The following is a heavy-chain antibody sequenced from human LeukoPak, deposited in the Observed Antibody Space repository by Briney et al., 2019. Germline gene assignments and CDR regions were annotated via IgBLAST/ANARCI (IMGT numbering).Heavy chain of an antibody. V-gene: IGHV4-34*01. D-gene: IGHD2-8*01. CDR2: INHSGST. J-gene: IGHJ5*02. CDR1: GGSFSGYY. CDR3: ARNGEFCLDL. Sequence: PSETLSLTCAVYGGSFSGYYWSWIRQPPGKGLEWIGEINHSGSTNYNPSLKSRVTISVDKSKNQLSLILSSVTAADTAVYFCARNGEFCLDLWGQGTLVTVSS.